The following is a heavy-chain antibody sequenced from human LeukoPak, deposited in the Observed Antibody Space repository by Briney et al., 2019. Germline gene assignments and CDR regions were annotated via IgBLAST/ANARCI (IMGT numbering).Heavy chain of an antibody. CDR1: GGSISSGGYY. CDR3: ARYAAMQYQPSSPFDY. J-gene: IGHJ4*02. D-gene: IGHD2-8*01. Sequence: PSETLSLTCTVSGGSISSGGYYWSWIRQHPGKGLEWIGYIYYSGSTNYNPSLKSRVTISVDTSKNQFSLKLSSVTAADTAVYYCARYAAMQYQPSSPFDYWGQGTLVTVSS. V-gene: IGHV4-61*08. CDR2: IYYSGST.